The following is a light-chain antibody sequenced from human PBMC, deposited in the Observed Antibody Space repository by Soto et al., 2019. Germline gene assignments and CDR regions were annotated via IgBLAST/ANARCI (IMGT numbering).Light chain of an antibody. Sequence: QSALTQPASLSGSPGQSITISCTGISSDIGGYNYVSWYQQHPGKAPKLIIHDVTNRPSGVSDRFFGSKSGNTASLTISGLQAEDEADYYCSSYRASSTTHYVFGTGTKLTVL. J-gene: IGLJ1*01. CDR2: DVT. CDR3: SSYRASSTTHYV. V-gene: IGLV2-14*03. CDR1: SSDIGGYNY.